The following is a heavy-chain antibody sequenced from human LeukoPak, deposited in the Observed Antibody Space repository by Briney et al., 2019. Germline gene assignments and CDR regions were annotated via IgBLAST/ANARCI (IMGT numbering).Heavy chain of an antibody. J-gene: IGHJ5*02. D-gene: IGHD5-12*01. Sequence: SETLSLTCAVSGGSISSSNWWSWVRQPPGKGLEWIGEIYHSGSTNYNPSLKSRVTISVDKSKNQFSLKLSSVTAADTAVYYCASGGYSGYDLNRFDPWGQGTLVTVSS. V-gene: IGHV4-4*02. CDR3: ASGGYSGYDLNRFDP. CDR1: GGSISSSNW. CDR2: IYHSGST.